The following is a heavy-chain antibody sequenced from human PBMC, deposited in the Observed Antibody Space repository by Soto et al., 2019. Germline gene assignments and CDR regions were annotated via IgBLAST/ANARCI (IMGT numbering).Heavy chain of an antibody. CDR1: GGSFSGYY. Sequence: PSETLSLTCAVYGGSFSGYYWSWIRQPPGKGLEWIGEINHSGSTNYNPSLKSRVTISVDKSKNQFSLKLSSVTAADTAVYYCASGYSYGKYDYWGQGTLVTVSS. CDR3: ASGYSYGKYDY. V-gene: IGHV4-34*01. D-gene: IGHD5-18*01. CDR2: INHSGST. J-gene: IGHJ4*02.